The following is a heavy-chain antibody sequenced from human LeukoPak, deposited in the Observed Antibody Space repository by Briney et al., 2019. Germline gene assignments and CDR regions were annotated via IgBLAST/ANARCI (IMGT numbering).Heavy chain of an antibody. J-gene: IGHJ4*02. CDR1: GYTFSTYG. Sequence: ASVKVSCKASGYTFSTYGITWVRQAPGQGLEWMGWISGHQGNTKYAQNFQGRVTMTADTSTTTAYMDLRSLRYDDTAIYFCARSDLATITAGPFEYWGQGTLVAVSS. V-gene: IGHV1-18*01. D-gene: IGHD5-24*01. CDR3: ARSDLATITAGPFEY. CDR2: ISGHQGNT.